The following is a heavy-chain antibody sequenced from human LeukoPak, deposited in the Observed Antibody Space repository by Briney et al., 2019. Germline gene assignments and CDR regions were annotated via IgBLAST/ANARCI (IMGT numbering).Heavy chain of an antibody. V-gene: IGHV1-18*01. J-gene: IGHJ4*02. D-gene: IGHD2-2*02. CDR2: ISAYNGNT. CDR3: ARDPWSGVVPAAIPGLPLDY. Sequence: GASVKVSCKASGYTFTSYGISWVRQAPGQGLEWMGWISAYNGNTNYAQKLQGRVTMTTDTSTSTAYMELRSLRSEDTAVYYCARDPWSGVVPAAIPGLPLDYWGQGTLVTVSS. CDR1: GYTFTSYG.